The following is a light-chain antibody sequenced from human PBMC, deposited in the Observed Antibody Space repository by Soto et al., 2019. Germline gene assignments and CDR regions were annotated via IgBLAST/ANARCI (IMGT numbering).Light chain of an antibody. V-gene: IGKV1-39*01. CDR2: AAS. CDR1: QTIGTY. CDR3: QQSTGIPYT. Sequence: DLQMTQSPSSLSASVGDRVTITCRASQTIGTYLNWYQQSPGKAPKLLIYAASTLQNVFPSRFSGSGSGTDFTLTISSLQPEDFATYYCQQSTGIPYTFGQGTKLEIK. J-gene: IGKJ2*01.